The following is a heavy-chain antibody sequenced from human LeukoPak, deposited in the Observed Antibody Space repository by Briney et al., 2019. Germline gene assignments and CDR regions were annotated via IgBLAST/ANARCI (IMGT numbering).Heavy chain of an antibody. D-gene: IGHD4-17*01. Sequence: SETLSLTCTVSGGSISSSSYYWGWIRQPPGKGLDWLGSIYYSGSTYYNPSLKSRVTISVDTSKNQFSLKLSSVTAADTAVYYCARHYLGTTVTTFGYWGQGTLVTVSS. CDR1: GGSISSSSYY. CDR3: ARHYLGTTVTTFGY. J-gene: IGHJ4*02. V-gene: IGHV4-39*01. CDR2: IYYSGST.